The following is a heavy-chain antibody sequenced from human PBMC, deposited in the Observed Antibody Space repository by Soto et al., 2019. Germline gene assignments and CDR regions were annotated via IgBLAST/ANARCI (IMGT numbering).Heavy chain of an antibody. Sequence: QVQLQQWGAGLLKPSETLSLTCSVSGGSLSDSFWNWIRQPPGKGLEWIGEIHHSGISNYNPSLKRRVTMSVDTSRNQFSLKMTSVTAADTAVYYCAVTGTYNWFDPWGQGTLVTVSS. V-gene: IGHV4-34*01. CDR2: IHHSGIS. D-gene: IGHD7-27*01. CDR1: GGSLSDSF. CDR3: AVTGTYNWFDP. J-gene: IGHJ5*02.